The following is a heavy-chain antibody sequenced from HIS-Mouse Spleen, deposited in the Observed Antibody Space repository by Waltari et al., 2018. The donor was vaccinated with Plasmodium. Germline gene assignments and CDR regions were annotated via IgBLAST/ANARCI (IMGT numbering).Heavy chain of an antibody. D-gene: IGHD6-6*01. CDR3: ARGMKSSSSAFDI. J-gene: IGHJ3*02. CDR2: IYSGGST. CDR1: GFTGSSNS. V-gene: IGHV3-53*01. Sequence: EVQLVESGGGLIQPGGSLRLSCAASGFTGSSNSMSWVRQAPGKGLEWVSVIYSGGSTYYADSVKGRFTISRDNSKNTLYLQMNSLRAEDTAVYYCARGMKSSSSAFDIWGQGTMVTVSS.